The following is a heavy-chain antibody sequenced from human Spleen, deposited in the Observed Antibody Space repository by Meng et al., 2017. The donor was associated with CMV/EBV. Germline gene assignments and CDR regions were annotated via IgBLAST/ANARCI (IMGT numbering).Heavy chain of an antibody. CDR3: TTCRDTRGYFYYAMDV. CDR1: GFTFSSYA. D-gene: IGHD1-1*01. J-gene: IGHJ6*02. V-gene: IGHV3-23*01. CDR2: ISGSGGST. Sequence: GGSLRLSCAASGFTFSSYAMSWVRQAPGKGLEWVSAISGSGGSTYYADSVKGRFTISRDNSKNTLYLQMNNLRAEDTAVYYCTTCRDTRGYFYYAMDVWGQGTTVTVSS.